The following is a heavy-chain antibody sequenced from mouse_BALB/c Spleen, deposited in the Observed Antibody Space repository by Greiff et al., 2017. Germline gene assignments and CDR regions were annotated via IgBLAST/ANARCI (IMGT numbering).Heavy chain of an antibody. Sequence: KVVESGGGLVQPGGSLRLSCATSGFTFSDFHMERVRQPPGKRLEWIAASRNKANDYTTEYSASVKGRFIVSRDTAQSILYLQMNALRAEDTAIYYGAREVRRDDAMDDWGQGTSVTVAS. J-gene: IGHJ4*01. CDR2: SRNKANDYTT. CDR1: GFTFSDFH. D-gene: IGHD2-14*01. V-gene: IGHV7-1*02. CDR3: AREVRRDDAMDD.